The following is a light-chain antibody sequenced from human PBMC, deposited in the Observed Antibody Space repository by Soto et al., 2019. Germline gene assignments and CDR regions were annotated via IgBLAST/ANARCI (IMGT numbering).Light chain of an antibody. CDR3: QQYYSFPQT. Sequence: PGERATLTCRASQSVTNYIAWYQQRPGQAPRLLIYDASNRATGVPARFSGSRSGTDFTLTISCLQSEDFATYYCQQYYSFPQTFGQGTKVDI. CDR1: QSVTNY. V-gene: IGKV3D-15*01. CDR2: DAS. J-gene: IGKJ1*01.